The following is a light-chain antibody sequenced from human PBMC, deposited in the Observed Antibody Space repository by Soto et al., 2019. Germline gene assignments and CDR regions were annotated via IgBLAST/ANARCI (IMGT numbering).Light chain of an antibody. Sequence: QSVLTQPPSVSEAPRQKVTISCSGSSSNIGRNALNWYQQFPGKAPRLLVYYDDLLPSGVSDRFSGSRSGTSASLAISGLQSEDEADYYCASWDDSLNGWVFGGGTKVTVL. CDR1: SSNIGRNA. CDR2: YDD. J-gene: IGLJ3*02. CDR3: ASWDDSLNGWV. V-gene: IGLV1-36*01.